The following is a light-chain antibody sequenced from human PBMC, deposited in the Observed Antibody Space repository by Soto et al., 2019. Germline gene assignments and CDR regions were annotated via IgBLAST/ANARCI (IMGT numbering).Light chain of an antibody. CDR1: RSDIGSNF. CDR3: AAWDDSLTGPV. CDR2: NSN. Sequence: QSVLSQPPSASGTPGQTVIISCSGSRSDIGSNFVNWYQHLPGTAPKLLIYNSNQRPSGVPDRFSGSKSGTSAPLAISGLQSEDEADYYCAAWDDSLTGPVFGTGTK. V-gene: IGLV1-44*01. J-gene: IGLJ1*01.